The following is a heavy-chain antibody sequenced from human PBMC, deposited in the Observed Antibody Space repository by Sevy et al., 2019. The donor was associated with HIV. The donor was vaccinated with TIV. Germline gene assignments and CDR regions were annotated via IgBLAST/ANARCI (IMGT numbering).Heavy chain of an antibody. J-gene: IGHJ3*02. Sequence: GGSLRLSCAASGFTFSSYGMHWVRRAPGKGLEWVAVIWYDGSNKYYADSVKGRFTISRDNSKNTLYLQMNSLRAEDTAVYYSARDNWNYDNAFDIWGQGTMVTVSS. CDR3: ARDNWNYDNAFDI. CDR1: GFTFSSYG. CDR2: IWYDGSNK. V-gene: IGHV3-33*01. D-gene: IGHD1-7*01.